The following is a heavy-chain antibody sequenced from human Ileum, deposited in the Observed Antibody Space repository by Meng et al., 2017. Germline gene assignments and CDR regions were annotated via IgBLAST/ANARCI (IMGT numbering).Heavy chain of an antibody. CDR3: AKNGAYCLES. V-gene: IGHV4-4*02. Sequence: GSGPGLVKPSGTTSLHCAVSGGSISGGTWWRWVRQPPGKGLQWIGQFHPGSGAAYNPSLETRVTISVDTSKNQFSLELTSVTAADTAVYYCAKNGAYCLESWGQGTLVTVSS. D-gene: IGHD2-21*01. J-gene: IGHJ4*02. CDR2: FHPGSGA. CDR1: GGSISGGTW.